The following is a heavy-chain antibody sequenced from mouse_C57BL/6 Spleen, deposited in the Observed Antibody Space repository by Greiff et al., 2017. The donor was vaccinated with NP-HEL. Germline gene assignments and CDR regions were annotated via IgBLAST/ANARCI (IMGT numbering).Heavy chain of an antibody. CDR1: GYAFSSYW. Sequence: QVQLQQSGAELVKPGASVKISCKASGYAFSSYWMNWVKQRPGKGLEWIGQIYPGDGDTNYNGKFKGKATLTADKSSSTAYMQLSSLTSEDSAVYFCARSDYSNDYYYAMDYWGQGTSVTVSS. V-gene: IGHV1-80*01. CDR3: ARSDYSNDYYYAMDY. D-gene: IGHD2-12*01. CDR2: IYPGDGDT. J-gene: IGHJ4*01.